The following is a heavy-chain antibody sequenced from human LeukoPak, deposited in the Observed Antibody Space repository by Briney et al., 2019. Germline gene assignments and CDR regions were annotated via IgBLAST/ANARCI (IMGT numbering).Heavy chain of an antibody. D-gene: IGHD1-26*01. V-gene: IGHV4-59*01. Sequence: PSETLSLTCTVSGGSISSYYWSWIRQPPGKGLEWIGYIYYSGSTNYNPSLKSRVTISVDTSKNQFSLKLSSVTAADTAVYYCARGDSGSYNFPYYFDYWGQGTLVTVSS. CDR2: IYYSGST. CDR3: ARGDSGSYNFPYYFDY. CDR1: GGSISSYY. J-gene: IGHJ4*02.